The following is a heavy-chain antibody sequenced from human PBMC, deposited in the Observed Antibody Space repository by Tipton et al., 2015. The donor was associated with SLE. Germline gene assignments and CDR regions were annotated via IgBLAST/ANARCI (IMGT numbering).Heavy chain of an antibody. V-gene: IGHV4-59*11. D-gene: IGHD3-9*01. CDR1: GGSMSSQY. Sequence: TLSLTCTVSGGSMSSQYWSWIRQPPGKGLEWIGYIYHSGTTNYNPSLESRVTMSIDTSKNEFSLKLRSVTAADTAIYYCAKDAHYNWLISGNWFDPWGQGSLVTVSS. CDR2: IYHSGTT. J-gene: IGHJ5*02. CDR3: AKDAHYNWLISGNWFDP.